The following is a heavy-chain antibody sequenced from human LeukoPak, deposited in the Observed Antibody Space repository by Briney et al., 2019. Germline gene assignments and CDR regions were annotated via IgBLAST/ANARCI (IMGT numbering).Heavy chain of an antibody. V-gene: IGHV4-34*01. CDR2: INHSGST. Sequence: PSETLSLTCAVYGGSFSGYYWSWIRQPPGKGLEWIGEINHSGSTNYNPSLKSRVTISVDTSKNQFSLKLSSVTAADTAVYYCARDRRYFDWDDAFDIWGQGTMVTVSS. CDR3: ARDRRYFDWDDAFDI. J-gene: IGHJ3*02. CDR1: GGSFSGYY. D-gene: IGHD3-9*01.